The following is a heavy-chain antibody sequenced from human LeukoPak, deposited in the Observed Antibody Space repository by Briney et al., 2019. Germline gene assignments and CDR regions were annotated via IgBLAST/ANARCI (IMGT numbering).Heavy chain of an antibody. CDR3: ARDRGDYIRTGTQFDY. CDR2: IYYSGRT. CDR1: AVSISSTTYY. D-gene: IGHD1-14*01. J-gene: IGHJ4*02. Sequence: SETLSLTCSVSAVSISSTTYYWGWIRQPPGKGLEWIGSIYYSGRTYYNPSLRSRLTISADTSKNQFSLKLSSVTAADTAVYYCARDRGDYIRTGTQFDYWGQGALVTVSS. V-gene: IGHV4-39*07.